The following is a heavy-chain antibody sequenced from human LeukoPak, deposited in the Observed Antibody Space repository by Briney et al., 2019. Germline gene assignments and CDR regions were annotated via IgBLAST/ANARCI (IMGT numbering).Heavy chain of an antibody. J-gene: IGHJ3*02. CDR3: ARGQGDGYLDFGI. CDR1: GGTFSSYA. Sequence: ASVKVSCKASGGTFSSYAISWVRQAPGQGLEWMGRIIPILGIANYAQKFQGGVTITADKSTSTAYMELSSLRSEDTAVYYCARGQGDGYLDFGIWGQGTMVTVSS. V-gene: IGHV1-69*04. D-gene: IGHD5-24*01. CDR2: IIPILGIA.